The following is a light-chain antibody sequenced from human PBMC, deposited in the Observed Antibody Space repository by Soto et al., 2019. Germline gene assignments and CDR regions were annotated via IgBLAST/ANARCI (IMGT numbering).Light chain of an antibody. CDR1: QSIRSW. J-gene: IGKJ1*01. CDR3: QQYNGYSRT. Sequence: DIQMTQSPSTLSASVGDRVTITCRASQSIRSWLAWYQQKPGKAPKLLIYKASNLESGVPSRFSGSGSGTEFTLTISSLLPDDFATYYCQQYNGYSRTFGQGTKVEIK. V-gene: IGKV1-5*03. CDR2: KAS.